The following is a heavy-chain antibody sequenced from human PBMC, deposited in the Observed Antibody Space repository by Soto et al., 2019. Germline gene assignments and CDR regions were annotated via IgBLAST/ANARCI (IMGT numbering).Heavy chain of an antibody. Sequence: QVQLVESGGGVVQPGRSLRLSCAASGFTFSNYDMHWVRQAPGKGLEWVAAISYDGSNRYYADSVKGRFTISRDISKNTLYMQMNSLTLEDTAVYYCAMIHPSTVDYWGQGTLVTVFS. D-gene: IGHD4-17*01. CDR3: AMIHPSTVDY. V-gene: IGHV3-30*03. J-gene: IGHJ4*02. CDR2: ISYDGSNR. CDR1: GFTFSNYD.